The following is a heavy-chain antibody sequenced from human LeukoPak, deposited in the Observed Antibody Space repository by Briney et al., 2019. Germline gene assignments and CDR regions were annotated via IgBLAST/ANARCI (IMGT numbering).Heavy chain of an antibody. CDR3: ARLYSSSWQIDY. D-gene: IGHD6-13*01. V-gene: IGHV4-59*08. J-gene: IGHJ4*02. CDR1: GGSISSYY. Sequence: SETLSLTCTVSGGSISSYYWSWIRQPPGKGLEWIGYIYYSGSTNYNPSLKSRVTISVDMSKNQFSPKLSSVTAADTAVYYCARLYSSSWQIDYWGQGTLVTVSS. CDR2: IYYSGST.